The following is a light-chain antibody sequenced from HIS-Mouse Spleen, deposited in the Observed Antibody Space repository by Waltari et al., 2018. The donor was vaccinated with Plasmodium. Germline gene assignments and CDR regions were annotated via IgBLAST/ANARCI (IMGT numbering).Light chain of an antibody. CDR3: NSRDSSGNHQV. J-gene: IGLJ3*02. V-gene: IGLV3-19*01. CDR2: GKN. Sequence: SSALTQDPAVSVALGQTVRITCQGDSLRSSYASWYQQKPGQAPVLVLYGKNNRPSGIPDRFSGSSSGNTASLTITGAQAEDEADYYCNSRDSSGNHQVFGGGTKLTVL. CDR1: SLRSSY.